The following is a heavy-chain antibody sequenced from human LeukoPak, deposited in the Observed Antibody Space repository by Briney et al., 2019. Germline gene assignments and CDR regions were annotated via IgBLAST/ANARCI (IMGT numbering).Heavy chain of an antibody. CDR1: GGSISSYY. CDR2: IYPTGST. V-gene: IGHV4-4*07. Sequence: SETLSLTCTVSGGSISSYYWSWIRQPAGKGLEWIGRIYPTGSTNYNPSLKSRVTMSVDASEKQLSLKLSSVTAADTAVYYCAREGFGKPGIAAAGIRVREGMDVWGQGTTVTVSS. CDR3: AREGFGKPGIAAAGIRVREGMDV. D-gene: IGHD6-13*01. J-gene: IGHJ6*02.